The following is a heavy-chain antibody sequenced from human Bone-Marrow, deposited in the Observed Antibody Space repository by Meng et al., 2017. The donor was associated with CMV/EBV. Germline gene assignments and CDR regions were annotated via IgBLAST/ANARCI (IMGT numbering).Heavy chain of an antibody. J-gene: IGHJ6*02. D-gene: IGHD2-2*02. V-gene: IGHV3-74*01. CDR2: INSDGSST. CDR3: ARDVYCSSTSCYIKGTFYYYYGMDV. CDR1: GFTFSSYW. Sequence: GEYLKISCAASGFTFSSYWMHWVRQAPGKGLVWVSRINSDGSSTSYADSVKGRFTISRDNAKNTLYLQMNSLRAEDTAVYYCARDVYCSSTSCYIKGTFYYYYGMDVWGQGTTVTVSS.